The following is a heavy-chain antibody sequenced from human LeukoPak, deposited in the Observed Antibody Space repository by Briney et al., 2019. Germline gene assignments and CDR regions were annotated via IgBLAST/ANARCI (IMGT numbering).Heavy chain of an antibody. V-gene: IGHV3-30-3*01. Sequence: PGGSLRLSCAASGFTFSSYAMHWVRQAPGKGLEWVAIISYDGSNDFYADSVKGRSTISRDSSKNTLYLQMNSLRAEDTAVYYCARDSRGSGSYYNDYWGQGTLVTVSS. CDR3: ARDSRGSGSYYNDY. CDR1: GFTFSSYA. CDR2: ISYDGSND. D-gene: IGHD3-10*01. J-gene: IGHJ4*02.